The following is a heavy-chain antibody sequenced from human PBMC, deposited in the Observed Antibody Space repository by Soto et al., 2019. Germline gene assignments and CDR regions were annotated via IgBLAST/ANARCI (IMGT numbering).Heavy chain of an antibody. J-gene: IGHJ4*02. CDR2: ISSDEKIK. CDR3: ARGLSSVLDY. V-gene: IGHV3-33*01. D-gene: IGHD6-6*01. CDR1: GFIFSNFG. Sequence: LTLSGGASGFIFSNFGMHWFRQAPGKGLEWVAVISSDEKIKQYADSVRGRFAISRDNSKKTLYLQMTSLRAEDTAIYYCARGLSSVLDYWGQGTLVTVSS.